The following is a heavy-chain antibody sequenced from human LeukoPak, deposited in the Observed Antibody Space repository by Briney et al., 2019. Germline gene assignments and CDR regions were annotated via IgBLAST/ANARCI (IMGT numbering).Heavy chain of an antibody. V-gene: IGHV5-51*01. J-gene: IGHJ4*02. CDR2: IYPGDSDT. CDR1: GYSFTSYW. D-gene: IGHD2-8*01. CDR3: ARPDLTDQWNYFDY. Sequence: GGALILPCLGSGYSFTSYWLGWVRHLPGKGLEWMGNIYPGDSDTRKSPSVQGQVTISADKSNNTAYLQWSSLKTSDTAMYYCARPDLTDQWNYFDYWGQGTLVTVSS.